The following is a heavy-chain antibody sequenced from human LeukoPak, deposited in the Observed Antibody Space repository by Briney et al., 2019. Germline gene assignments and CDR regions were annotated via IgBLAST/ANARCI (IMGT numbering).Heavy chain of an antibody. Sequence: ASVKVSCKASGYTFTSYGISWVRQAPGQGLEWMGWITAYNGNTNYVQKLKGRVTMTTDTSTSTAYMELRSLRSDDTAVYYCVRDNHDSSGYRSDYWGQGTLVTVSS. CDR3: VRDNHDSSGYRSDY. CDR1: GYTFTSYG. J-gene: IGHJ4*02. D-gene: IGHD3-22*01. CDR2: ITAYNGNT. V-gene: IGHV1-18*01.